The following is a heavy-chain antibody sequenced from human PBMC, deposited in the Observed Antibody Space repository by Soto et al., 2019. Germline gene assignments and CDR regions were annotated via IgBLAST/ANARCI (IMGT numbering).Heavy chain of an antibody. CDR3: AKDLWIESQLGGFDY. CDR1: GFTFSSYG. CDR2: ISYDGSNK. Sequence: HPGGSLRLSCAASGFTFSSYGMHWVRQAPGKGLEWVAVISYDGSNKYYADSVKGRLTISRDNSKNTLYLQMNSLRAEDTAVYYCAKDLWIESQLGGFDYWGQGTLVTVSS. V-gene: IGHV3-30*18. J-gene: IGHJ4*02. D-gene: IGHD6-6*01.